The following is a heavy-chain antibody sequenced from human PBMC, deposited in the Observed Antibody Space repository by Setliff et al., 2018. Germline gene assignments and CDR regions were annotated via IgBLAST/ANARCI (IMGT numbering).Heavy chain of an antibody. J-gene: IGHJ5*02. CDR1: GFTFSTYS. CDR3: ARDLIRGAPNWFDP. D-gene: IGHD3-10*01. CDR2: ISGDSVSI. V-gene: IGHV3-21*01. Sequence: GGSLRLSCAASGFTFSTYSMSWARQAPGKGLEWVSAISGDSVSIYYADSVRGRFTISRDNAKSSLYLQMNSLRAEDTAVYYCARDLIRGAPNWFDPWGQGTLVTVSS.